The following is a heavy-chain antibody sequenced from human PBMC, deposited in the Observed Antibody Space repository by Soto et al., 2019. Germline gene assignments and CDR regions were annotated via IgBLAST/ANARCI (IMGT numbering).Heavy chain of an antibody. J-gene: IGHJ4*02. CDR2: ISYDGSNK. CDR3: AKDPSLYGDYAGTFDY. Sequence: GGSLRLSCAASGFTFSSYGMHWVRQAPGKGLEWVAVISYDGSNKYYADSVKGRFTISRDNSKNTLYLQMNSLRAEDTAVYYCAKDPSLYGDYAGTFDYWGQGTLVTVSS. CDR1: GFTFSSYG. V-gene: IGHV3-30*18. D-gene: IGHD4-17*01.